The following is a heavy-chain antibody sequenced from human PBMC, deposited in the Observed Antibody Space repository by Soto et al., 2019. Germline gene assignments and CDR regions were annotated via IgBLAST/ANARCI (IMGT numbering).Heavy chain of an antibody. J-gene: IGHJ4*02. V-gene: IGHV4-31*03. CDR1: GGSINVGGYY. Sequence: SETLSLTCTVSGGSINVGGYYWSWIRQHPEKGLEWIGYIYYSGTTHYNPSLKSRVTISVDTSKNQFFLKVNSVTAADTAVYYCATSPAYYFDSWGQGTQVT. CDR3: ATSPAYYFDS. CDR2: IYYSGTT.